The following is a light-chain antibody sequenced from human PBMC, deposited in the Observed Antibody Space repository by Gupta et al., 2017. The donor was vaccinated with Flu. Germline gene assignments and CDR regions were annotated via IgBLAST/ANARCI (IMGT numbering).Light chain of an antibody. CDR1: QSVSSSY. Sequence: GTLSLSPGERATLSCRASQSVSSSYLAWYQQKPGQAPRLLIYGASSRATGIPDRFSGSGSGTDETLTISRLETEDFAVHYCQQDGSSPLTFGGGTKVEIK. V-gene: IGKV3-20*01. J-gene: IGKJ4*01. CDR3: QQDGSSPLT. CDR2: GAS.